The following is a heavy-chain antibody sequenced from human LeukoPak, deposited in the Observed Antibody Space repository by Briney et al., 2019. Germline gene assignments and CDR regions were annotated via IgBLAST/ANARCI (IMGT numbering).Heavy chain of an antibody. Sequence: PGGSLRLSCATSGFTSSDYAMHWVRQAPGKGLEWVAIIWYDGSIKYYEESVKGRFTISRDDSKNTVYLQMNSLRVEDTALYFCARSYGDYAPDYWGQGTLVTVSS. D-gene: IGHD4-17*01. V-gene: IGHV3-33*01. CDR2: IWYDGSIK. CDR3: ARSYGDYAPDY. J-gene: IGHJ4*02. CDR1: GFTSSDYA.